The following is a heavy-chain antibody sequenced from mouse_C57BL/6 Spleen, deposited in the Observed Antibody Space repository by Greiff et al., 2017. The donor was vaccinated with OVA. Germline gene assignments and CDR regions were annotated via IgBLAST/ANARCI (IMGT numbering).Heavy chain of an antibody. CDR3: AIEGFGERDGCYDYYAMDY. CDR1: GYTFTSYW. CDR2: IHPSDSDT. D-gene: IGHD2-3*01. J-gene: IGHJ4*01. Sequence: VQLQQPGAELVKPGASVKVSCKASGYTFTSYWMHWVKQRPGQGLEWIGRIHPSDSDTNYNQKFKGKATLTVDKSSSTAYMQLSSLTSEDSAVYYCAIEGFGERDGCYDYYAMDYWGQGTSVTVSS. V-gene: IGHV1-74*01.